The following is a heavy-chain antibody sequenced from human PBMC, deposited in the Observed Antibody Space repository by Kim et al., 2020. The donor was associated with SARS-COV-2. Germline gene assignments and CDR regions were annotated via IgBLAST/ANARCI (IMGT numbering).Heavy chain of an antibody. V-gene: IGHV4-34*01. D-gene: IGHD5-18*01. Sequence: SETLSLTCAVYGGSFSGYYWSWIRQPPGKGLEWIGEINHSGSTNYNPSLKSRVTISVDTSKNQFSLKLSSVTAADTAVYYCARQLWSYWYFDLWGRGTLVTVHS. CDR2: INHSGST. J-gene: IGHJ2*01. CDR1: GGSFSGYY. CDR3: ARQLWSYWYFDL.